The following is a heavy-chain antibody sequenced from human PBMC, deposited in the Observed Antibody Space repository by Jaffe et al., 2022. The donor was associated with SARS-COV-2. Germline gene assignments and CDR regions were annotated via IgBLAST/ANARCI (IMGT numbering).Heavy chain of an antibody. V-gene: IGHV3-33*01. D-gene: IGHD6-19*01. J-gene: IGHJ6*02. Sequence: QVQLVESGGGVVQPGRSLRLSCAASGFTFSSYGMHWVRQAPGKGLEWVAVIWYDGSNKYYADSVKGRFTISRDNSKNTLYLQMNSLRAEDTAVYYCARSSGWYRPNYGMDVWGQGTTVTVSS. CDR3: ARSSGWYRPNYGMDV. CDR1: GFTFSSYG. CDR2: IWYDGSNK.